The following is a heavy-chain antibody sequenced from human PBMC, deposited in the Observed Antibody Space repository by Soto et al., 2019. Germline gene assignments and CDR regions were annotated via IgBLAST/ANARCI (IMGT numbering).Heavy chain of an antibody. CDR2: INSDGSTT. J-gene: IGHJ4*02. D-gene: IGHD2-2*01. V-gene: IGHV3-74*01. Sequence: GGAQRLSWAASGFSLSTYWIPLVRQAPGKGLVWVSRINSDGSTTSYADSVKGRFTISRDNAKNTLYLQMNSLRAEDAAVYYCVREQDIVGVAAAHPALPWGQGTQVTVSS. CDR3: VREQDIVGVAAAHPALP. CDR1: GFSLSTYW.